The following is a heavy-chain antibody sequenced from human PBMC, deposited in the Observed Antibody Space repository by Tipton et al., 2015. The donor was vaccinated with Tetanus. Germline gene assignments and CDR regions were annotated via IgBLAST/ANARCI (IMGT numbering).Heavy chain of an antibody. CDR2: ISAYNGNT. V-gene: IGHV1-18*01. Sequence: QSGPEVKKPGASVKVSCKASGYTFTSYGISWVRQAPGQGLEWMGWISAYNGNTNYAQKLQGRVTMTTDTSTSTACMELRSLRSDDTAVYYCARDVGRDYYDSSGYYMDVWGKGTTVTVSS. D-gene: IGHD3-22*01. CDR1: GYTFTSYG. J-gene: IGHJ6*03. CDR3: ARDVGRDYYDSSGYYMDV.